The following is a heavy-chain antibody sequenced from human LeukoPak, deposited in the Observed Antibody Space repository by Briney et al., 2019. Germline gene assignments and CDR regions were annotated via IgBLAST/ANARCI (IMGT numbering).Heavy chain of an antibody. CDR1: GGSFSGYY. Sequence: SETLSRTGAGYGGSFSGYYWSWLRQAPGKGLEGFGEINHGGTTNYNQSLKSRVTISVDTSKKQFSLKLSSVTAADTAVYYCARGGPDIVVVPAARLHYYYYGMDVWGKGTTVTVSS. CDR3: ARGGPDIVVVPAARLHYYYYGMDV. V-gene: IGHV4-34*01. CDR2: INHGGTT. J-gene: IGHJ6*04. D-gene: IGHD2-2*01.